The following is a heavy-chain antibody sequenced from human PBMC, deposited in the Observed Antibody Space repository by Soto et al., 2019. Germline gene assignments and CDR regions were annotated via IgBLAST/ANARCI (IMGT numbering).Heavy chain of an antibody. J-gene: IGHJ4*02. D-gene: IGHD5-18*01. CDR2: ISSSSSTI. CDR1: GFTFSSYS. Sequence: EVQLVESGGGLVQPGGSLRLSCAASGFTFSSYSMNWVRQAPGKGLEWVSYISSSSSTIYYAHSVKGRFTISRDNAKNSLYLQMNSLRAEDTAVYYCARDSGYSYGPLDYWGQGTLVTVSS. V-gene: IGHV3-48*01. CDR3: ARDSGYSYGPLDY.